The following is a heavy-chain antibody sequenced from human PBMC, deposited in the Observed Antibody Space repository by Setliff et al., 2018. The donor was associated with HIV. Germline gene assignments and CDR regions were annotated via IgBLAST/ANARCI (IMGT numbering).Heavy chain of an antibody. J-gene: IGHJ4*01. V-gene: IGHV4-4*08. D-gene: IGHD2-2*01. CDR1: SGSMTGHY. Sequence: SETLSLTCSVSSGSMTGHYWTWVRQPPGKGLEWIGYLHSLGSSRVSDTPNYSPSLKSRIAISLDTSKRQFSLTMTSVTAADTAVCYCARGLSSQTYWGTRPLGLDYWGQGSLVTVSS. CDR2: LHSLGSSRVSDTP. CDR3: ARGLSSQTYWGTRPLGLDY.